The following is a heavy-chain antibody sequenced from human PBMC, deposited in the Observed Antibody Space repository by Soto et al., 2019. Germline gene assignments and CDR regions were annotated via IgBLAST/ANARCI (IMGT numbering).Heavy chain of an antibody. Sequence: GGSLRLSCAASGFTFSRFELHWVRQAPGKGLEWISYISSSGSTAYYASSVEGRFTISRDNANNSVYLEMDSLRAEDTALYYWTRAAWFPYLSFSWGQGARVTVSS. J-gene: IGHJ5*02. CDR1: GFTFSRFE. D-gene: IGHD3-10*01. CDR2: ISSSGSTA. V-gene: IGHV3-48*03. CDR3: TRAAWFPYLSFS.